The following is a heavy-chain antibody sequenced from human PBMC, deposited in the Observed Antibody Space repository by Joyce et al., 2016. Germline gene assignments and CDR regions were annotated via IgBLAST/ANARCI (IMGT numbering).Heavy chain of an antibody. Sequence: QVQLVQSGAQVKKPGASVKVSCEASGYTLPWNYLNWVRQVPGQGLEWVGIINPTDGRATNATNVQGRGTRSREMPTNTVDVELNQLRFEETAIYNCARARKFGDYYSFFDPWGQGTLVTVS. J-gene: IGHJ5*02. D-gene: IGHD2-21*01. CDR1: GYTLPWNY. CDR2: INPTDGRA. V-gene: IGHV1-46*01. CDR3: ARARKFGDYYSFFDP.